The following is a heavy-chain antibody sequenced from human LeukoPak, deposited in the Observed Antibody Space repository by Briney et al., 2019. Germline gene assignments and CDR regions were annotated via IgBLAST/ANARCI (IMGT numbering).Heavy chain of an antibody. CDR1: GFTFSSYA. Sequence: GGSLRLSCEASGFTFSSYAMSWVRQAPGKGLEWVSSISDSGGNTYYADSVKGRFTISRDNAKNSLYLQMNSLRAEDTAVYYCARRDTAMDTIDYWGQGTLVTVSS. D-gene: IGHD5-18*01. CDR2: ISDSGGNT. J-gene: IGHJ4*02. V-gene: IGHV3-21*01. CDR3: ARRDTAMDTIDY.